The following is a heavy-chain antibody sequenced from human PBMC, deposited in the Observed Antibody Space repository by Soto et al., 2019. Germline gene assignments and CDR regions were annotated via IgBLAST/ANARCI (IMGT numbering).Heavy chain of an antibody. CDR3: ASLSGSYYYGMDV. CDR2: IYPGDSDT. J-gene: IGHJ6*02. V-gene: IGHV5-51*01. Sequence: GASLKISCEGPGYSFTSYWIGPVRQMPGKGLEWMGIIYPGDSDTRYSPSFQGQVTISADKSISTAYLQWSSLKASDTAMYYCASLSGSYYYGMDVWGQGTTVTVSS. D-gene: IGHD6-19*01. CDR1: GYSFTSYW.